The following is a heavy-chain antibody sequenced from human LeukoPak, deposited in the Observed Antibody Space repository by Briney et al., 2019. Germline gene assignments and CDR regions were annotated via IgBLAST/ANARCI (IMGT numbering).Heavy chain of an antibody. CDR3: ARDRIDLRYCSGGSCYLDY. V-gene: IGHV3-30*04. Sequence: QPGGSLRLSCAASGFPFSYYAMQWVRQAPDKGLEWVAALSYDGTTEHYADSVKGRFTISRDTSKNILYLQMTSLRTEDTAVYYCARDRIDLRYCSGGSCYLDYWCQGTLVTVSS. CDR2: LSYDGTTE. J-gene: IGHJ4*02. CDR1: GFPFSYYA. D-gene: IGHD2-15*01.